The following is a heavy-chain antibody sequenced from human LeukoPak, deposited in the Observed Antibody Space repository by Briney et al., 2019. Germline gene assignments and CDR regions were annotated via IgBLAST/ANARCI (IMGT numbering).Heavy chain of an antibody. V-gene: IGHV4-61*02. CDR3: ARNEYYYGSGSYTNWFDP. CDR1: GGSISSGPYY. CDR2: IYTSGST. Sequence: KTSETLSLTCTVSGGSISSGPYYWSWIRQPAGKGLQWIGRIYTSGSTNYNPSLKSRVAISVDTSKNQFSLKLSSVTAADTAVYYCARNEYYYGSGSYTNWFDPWGQGTLVTVSS. J-gene: IGHJ5*02. D-gene: IGHD3-10*01.